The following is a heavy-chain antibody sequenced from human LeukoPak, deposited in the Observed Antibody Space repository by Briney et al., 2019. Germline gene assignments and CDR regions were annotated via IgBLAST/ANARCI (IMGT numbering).Heavy chain of an antibody. CDR2: IRYDGSNK. V-gene: IGHV3-30*02. CDR3: AKDRRVRGVITNPFDY. CDR1: GFTFSSYG. Sequence: PGGSLRLSCAASGFTFSSYGMPWVRQAPGKGLEWVAFIRYDGSNKYYADSVKGRFTISRDNSKNTLYLQMNSLRAEDTAVYYCAKDRRVRGVITNPFDYWGQGTLVTVSS. J-gene: IGHJ4*02. D-gene: IGHD3-10*01.